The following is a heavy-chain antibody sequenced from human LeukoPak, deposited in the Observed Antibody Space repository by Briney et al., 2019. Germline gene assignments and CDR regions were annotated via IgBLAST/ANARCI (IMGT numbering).Heavy chain of an antibody. CDR2: ISGSDEST. CDR1: GXTFSSYD. J-gene: IGHJ3*02. CDR3: ANRRLGRGAFDI. Sequence: SGGSLRLSCAASGXTFSSYDMXXXRXXPGXXXXXVSEISGSDESTXXVDSVKGRXXISXXXXXXTXYLLLNSLRVDDTAVYYCANRRLGRGAFDIWGQGTMVTVSS. D-gene: IGHD7-27*01. V-gene: IGHV3-23*01.